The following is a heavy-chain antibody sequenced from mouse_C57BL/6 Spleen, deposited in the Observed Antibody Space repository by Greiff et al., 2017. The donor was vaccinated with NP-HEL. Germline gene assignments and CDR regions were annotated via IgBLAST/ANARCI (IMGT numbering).Heavy chain of an antibody. CDR1: GYTFTDYY. CDR3: ARGYYYGSSYVPYYALGY. J-gene: IGHJ4*01. D-gene: IGHD1-1*01. Sequence: EVQLQQSGPELVKPGASVKISCKASGYTFTDYYMNWVKQSHGKSLEWIGDINPNNGGTSYNQKFKGKATLTVDKSSSTAYMELRSLTSEDSAVYYCARGYYYGSSYVPYYALGYWGHGTSLTVSS. CDR2: INPNNGGT. V-gene: IGHV1-26*01.